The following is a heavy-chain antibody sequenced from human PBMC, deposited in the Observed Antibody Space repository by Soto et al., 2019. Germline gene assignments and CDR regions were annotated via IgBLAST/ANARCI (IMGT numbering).Heavy chain of an antibody. CDR2: ITSDGDST. Sequence: GGSLRLSCSVSGFTFSKYAMHWVRQAPGKGLEYVSGITSDGDSTWHADSVKDRFTISRDNSKNTLFLQMSSLRVEDTAIYFCVKGNQLXRYYFEFWGPGTLVTVSS. CDR3: VKGNQLXRYYFEF. J-gene: IGHJ4*01. D-gene: IGHD3-9*01. CDR1: GFTFSKYA. V-gene: IGHV3-64D*06.